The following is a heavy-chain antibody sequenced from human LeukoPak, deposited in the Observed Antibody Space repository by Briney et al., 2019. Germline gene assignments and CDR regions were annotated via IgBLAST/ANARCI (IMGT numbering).Heavy chain of an antibody. V-gene: IGHV3-7*03. J-gene: IGHJ4*02. CDR2: IKQDGSEK. D-gene: IGHD3-22*01. CDR1: GLTFSSYW. Sequence: GGSLRLSCAASGLTFSSYWMSWVRQAPGKGLEWVANIKQDGSEKYYVDSVKGRFTISRDNAKNSLYLQMNSLRAEDTAVYYCAREGVGYYDSSGYRALDYWGQGTLVTVSS. CDR3: AREGVGYYDSSGYRALDY.